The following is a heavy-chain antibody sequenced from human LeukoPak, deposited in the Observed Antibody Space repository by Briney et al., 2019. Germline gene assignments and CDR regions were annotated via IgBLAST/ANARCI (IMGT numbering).Heavy chain of an antibody. V-gene: IGHV1-18*01. CDR3: ARLSYYDSSGYYSDF. J-gene: IGHJ4*02. Sequence: ASVKVSCKASGYTFTSYGISWVRQAPGQGLEWMGWISVYNGNTNYAQKLQGRVTMTTDTSTSTAYMELRSLRPDDTAVYYCARLSYYDSSGYYSDFWGQGTLVTVSS. CDR2: ISVYNGNT. CDR1: GYTFTSYG. D-gene: IGHD3-22*01.